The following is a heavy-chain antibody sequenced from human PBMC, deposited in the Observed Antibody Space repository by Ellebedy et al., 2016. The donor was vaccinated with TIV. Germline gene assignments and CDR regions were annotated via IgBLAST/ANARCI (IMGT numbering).Heavy chain of an antibody. CDR3: AKDSSMRLTDYFDY. CDR1: GFTFSSCG. J-gene: IGHJ4*02. D-gene: IGHD3-9*01. CDR2: IEYDGDNE. Sequence: GASLKISCAASGFTFSSCGMHWVRQAPGKGLECVTVIEYDGDNEYYADSVKGRFTVSRDNSKNTLYLQMNSLRAEDTAVYYCAKDSSMRLTDYFDYWGQGTLVTVSS. V-gene: IGHV3-30*02.